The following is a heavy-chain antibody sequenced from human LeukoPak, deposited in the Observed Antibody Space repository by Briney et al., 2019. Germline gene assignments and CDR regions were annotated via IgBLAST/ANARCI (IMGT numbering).Heavy chain of an antibody. CDR2: IIPIFGTA. V-gene: IGHV1-69*05. CDR3: ARENTYYDFWSGYSLDAFDI. D-gene: IGHD3-3*01. Sequence: SVKVSCKASGGTFSSYAISWVRQAPGQGLEWMGGIIPIFGTANYAQKFQGRVTITTDDSTSTAYMELSSLRSEDTAVYYCARENTYYDFWSGYSLDAFDIWGQGTMVTVSS. J-gene: IGHJ3*02. CDR1: GGTFSSYA.